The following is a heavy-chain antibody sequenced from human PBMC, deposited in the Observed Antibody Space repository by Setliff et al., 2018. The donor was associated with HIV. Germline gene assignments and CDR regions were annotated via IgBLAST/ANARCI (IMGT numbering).Heavy chain of an antibody. D-gene: IGHD2-2*01. CDR3: ARGFCSNTSCRGVMDY. Sequence: APVKVSCKASGYTFTGYYMHWARQAPGHGLEWMGWINPNDGAAHYAQRFHGTVTMTRDTSISTAYVELNSLTSNDPAVYYCARGFCSNTSCRGVMDYWGQGTLVTVSS. CDR2: INPNDGAA. J-gene: IGHJ4*02. V-gene: IGHV1-2*02. CDR1: GYTFTGYY.